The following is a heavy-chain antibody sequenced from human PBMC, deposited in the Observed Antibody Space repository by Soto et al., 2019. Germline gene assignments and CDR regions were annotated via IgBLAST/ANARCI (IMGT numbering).Heavy chain of an antibody. CDR2: IWYDGSNK. J-gene: IGHJ4*02. CDR1: GFTFSSYG. Sequence: QVQLVESGGGVVQPGRSLRLSCAASGFTFSSYGMHWVRQAPGKGLEWVAVIWYDGSNKYYADSVKGRFTISRDNSKNTLYLQMNSLRAEDTAVHYCARDGNSGTAFYYFDYWGQGTLVTVSS. CDR3: ARDGNSGTAFYYFDY. V-gene: IGHV3-33*01. D-gene: IGHD1-1*01.